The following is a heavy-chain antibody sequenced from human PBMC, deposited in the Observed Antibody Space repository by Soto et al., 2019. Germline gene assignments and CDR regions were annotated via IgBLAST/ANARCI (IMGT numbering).Heavy chain of an antibody. CDR2: TLYSGSP. CDR1: GGSVGTGAYY. Sequence: SETLSRTCRVSGGSVGTGAYYWSWIRQPPGKGLEWIGYTLYSGSPNYNPSLQSLQSRVTISVDTSRNQFSLRLTSVTAADTALYYCARNDYYHRTFDLWGQGTLVTVSS. V-gene: IGHV4-61*08. D-gene: IGHD3-9*01. CDR3: ARNDYYHRTFDL. J-gene: IGHJ3*01.